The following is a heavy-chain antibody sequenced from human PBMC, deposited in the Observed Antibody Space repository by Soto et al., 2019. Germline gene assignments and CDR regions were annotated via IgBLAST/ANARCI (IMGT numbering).Heavy chain of an antibody. CDR1: GFTFSSYS. V-gene: IGHV3-48*02. Sequence: GGSLRLSCAASGFTFSSYSMNWVRQALGKGLEWVSYISSSSSTIYYADSVKGRFTISRDNAKNSLYLQMNSLRDEDTAVYYCARDLRDDYGDYEGFDYWGQGTLVTVSS. CDR2: ISSSSSTI. CDR3: ARDLRDDYGDYEGFDY. J-gene: IGHJ4*02. D-gene: IGHD4-17*01.